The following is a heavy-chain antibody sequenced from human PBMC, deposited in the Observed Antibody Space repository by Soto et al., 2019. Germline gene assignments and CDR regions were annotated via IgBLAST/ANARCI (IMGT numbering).Heavy chain of an antibody. CDR3: AKDFGIAARAFDY. CDR2: ISGSGGST. J-gene: IGHJ4*02. CDR1: GYTFSSYA. Sequence: PGGSLRLSCAASGYTFSSYAMSWFRQAPGKGLEWVSAISGSGGSTYYADSVKGRFTISRDNSKNTLYLQMNSLRAEDTAVYYCAKDFGIAARAFDYWGQGTLVTVSS. V-gene: IGHV3-23*01. D-gene: IGHD6-6*01.